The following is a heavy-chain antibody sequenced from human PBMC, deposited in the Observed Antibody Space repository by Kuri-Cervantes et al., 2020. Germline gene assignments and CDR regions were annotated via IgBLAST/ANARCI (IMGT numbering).Heavy chain of an antibody. V-gene: IGHV3-53*05. CDR1: GFTVSSNY. D-gene: IGHD4-11*01. J-gene: IGHJ4*02. Sequence: GGSLRLSCAASGFTVSSNYMSWVRPAPGKGLERVSVIYSGGSTYYADSVKGRFTISRDNSKNTLYLQMNSLRAEDTAVYYCARDRRRGDYIYYFDYWGQGTLVTVSS. CDR3: ARDRRRGDYIYYFDY. CDR2: IYSGGST.